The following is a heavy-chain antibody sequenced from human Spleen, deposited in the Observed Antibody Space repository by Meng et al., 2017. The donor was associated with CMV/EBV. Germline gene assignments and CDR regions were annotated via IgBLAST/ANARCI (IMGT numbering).Heavy chain of an antibody. CDR3: ARQYSYGFPVGYYYYGMDV. Sequence: ASVKVSCKTSAYTFITHDVTWLRQAPGQGLEWMGLISAYNTNTNYGQKLQGRVTMTTDTSTSTAYMELRSLRSDDTAVYYCARQYSYGFPVGYYYYGMDVWGQGTTVTVSS. D-gene: IGHD5-18*01. CDR2: ISAYNTNT. V-gene: IGHV1-18*01. CDR1: AYTFITHD. J-gene: IGHJ6*02.